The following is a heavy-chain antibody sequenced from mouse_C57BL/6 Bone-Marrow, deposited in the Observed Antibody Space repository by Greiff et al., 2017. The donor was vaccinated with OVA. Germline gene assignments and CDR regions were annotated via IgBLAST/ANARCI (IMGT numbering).Heavy chain of an antibody. V-gene: IGHV5-6*01. CDR2: ISSGGSYT. D-gene: IGHD3-3*01. CDR1: GFTFSSYG. J-gene: IGHJ4*01. Sequence: EVQLVESGGDLVKPGGSLKLSCAASGFTFSSYGMSWVRQTPDKRLEWVATISSGGSYTYYPDSVKGRFTISIDNAKNTLYLQMSSLKSEDPAVDYCARAVYLPYAMDYWGQGTSVTVSS. CDR3: ARAVYLPYAMDY.